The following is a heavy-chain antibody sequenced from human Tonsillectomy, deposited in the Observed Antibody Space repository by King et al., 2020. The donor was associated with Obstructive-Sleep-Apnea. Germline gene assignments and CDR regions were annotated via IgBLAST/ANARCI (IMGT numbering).Heavy chain of an antibody. CDR2: ISPYNGNT. D-gene: IGHD2-15*01. J-gene: IGHJ6*02. Sequence: QLVQSGAEVKKPGASVRVSCKASGDTFTSYGISWVRQAPGQGLEWMGWISPYNGNTDYAQKLQGRVTMTTDTSTSTAYMELRSLRSDDTAAYSCATVYGSGGSCYYYGRDVWGQGTTATVSS. V-gene: IGHV1-18*04. CDR3: ATVYGSGGSCYYYGRDV. CDR1: GDTFTSYG.